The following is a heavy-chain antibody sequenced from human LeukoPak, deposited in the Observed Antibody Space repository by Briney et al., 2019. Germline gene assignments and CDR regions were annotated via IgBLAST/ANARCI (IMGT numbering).Heavy chain of an antibody. CDR1: GFTFSSYW. D-gene: IGHD5-12*01. CDR2: IKQDGSEK. CDR3: ASPYSGYVGEKYNWFDP. J-gene: IGHJ5*02. Sequence: GGSLRLSCAASGFTFSSYWMSWVRQAPGKGLEWVANIKQDGSEKYYVDSVKGRFTISRDNAKNSLYLQMNSLRAEDTAVYYCASPYSGYVGEKYNWFDPWGQGTLVTVSS. V-gene: IGHV3-7*03.